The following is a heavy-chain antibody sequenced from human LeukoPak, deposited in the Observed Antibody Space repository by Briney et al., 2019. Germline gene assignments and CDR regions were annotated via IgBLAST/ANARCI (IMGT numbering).Heavy chain of an antibody. CDR3: VRTTVSKEGWFDP. Sequence: PSETLSLTCTVSGDSINNPSYYWGWIRQTPRKGLEYIGAIYYSGSTHYNPSLNSRVTMSVDASENRFSLKATSVTAADTAVYYCVRTTVSKEGWFDPWGQGILVTVSS. CDR1: GDSINNPSYY. J-gene: IGHJ5*02. V-gene: IGHV4-39*01. CDR2: IYYSGST. D-gene: IGHD4-11*01.